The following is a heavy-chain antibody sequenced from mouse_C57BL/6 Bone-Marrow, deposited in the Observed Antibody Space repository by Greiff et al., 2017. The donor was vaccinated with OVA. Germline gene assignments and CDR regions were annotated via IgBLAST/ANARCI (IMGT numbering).Heavy chain of an antibody. D-gene: IGHD1-1*01. CDR3: AYYYGSSYDAMDD. J-gene: IGHJ4*01. Sequence: VQLQQSVAELVRPGASVKLSCTASGFNIKNTYMHWVKQRPEQGLEWIGRIDPANGNTKYAPKFQGKATITADTSSNTAYLQLSSLPSEDYAIDYCAYYYGSSYDAMDDWGQGTSVTVAS. CDR1: GFNIKNTY. V-gene: IGHV14-3*01. CDR2: IDPANGNT.